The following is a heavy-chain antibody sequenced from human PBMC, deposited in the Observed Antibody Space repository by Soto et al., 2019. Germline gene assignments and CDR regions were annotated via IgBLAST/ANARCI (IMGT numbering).Heavy chain of an antibody. V-gene: IGHV4-39*01. Sequence: PSETLSLTCTVSGGSVTNSSYYWGWIRQSPGKGLEWIGSVYYRGRSYSKSSVKSRVTISVDTSKNRFSLSFNSVTASDTAVYFCVGQRTTVPTQAYFDYWGPGALVTVSS. J-gene: IGHJ4*02. CDR2: VYYRGRS. D-gene: IGHD4-17*01. CDR3: VGQRTTVPTQAYFDY. CDR1: GGSVTNSSYY.